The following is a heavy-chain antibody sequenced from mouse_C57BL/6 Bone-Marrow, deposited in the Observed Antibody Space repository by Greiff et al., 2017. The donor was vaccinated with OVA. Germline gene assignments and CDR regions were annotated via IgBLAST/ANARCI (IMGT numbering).Heavy chain of an antibody. D-gene: IGHD1-1*01. CDR3: AGDDYYGSSS. CDR1: GFPITSGYY. Sequence: VHLVESGPGLVKPSQSLFLTCSITGFPITSGYYWIWIRQSPGKPLEWMGYITHSGETFYNPSLQSPISITRETSKNQFFLQLNSVTTEDTAMYYCAGDDYYGSSSWGQGTTLTVSS. V-gene: IGHV12-3*01. J-gene: IGHJ2*01. CDR2: ITHSGET.